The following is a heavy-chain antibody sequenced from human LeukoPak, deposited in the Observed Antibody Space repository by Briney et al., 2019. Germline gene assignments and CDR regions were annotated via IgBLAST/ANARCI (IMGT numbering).Heavy chain of an antibody. V-gene: IGHV3-21*01. CDR3: ARDKGDSDPELGY. CDR2: ISRSSSYI. J-gene: IGHJ4*02. Sequence: PGGSLRLSCAASAFTFSSYSMNWVRQAPGKGLEWVSSISRSSSYIFYTDSVKGRFTISRDNAKNSLYLQMNSLRAEDTAVYYCARDKGDSDPELGYWGQGTLVTVSS. D-gene: IGHD2-21*02. CDR1: AFTFSSYS.